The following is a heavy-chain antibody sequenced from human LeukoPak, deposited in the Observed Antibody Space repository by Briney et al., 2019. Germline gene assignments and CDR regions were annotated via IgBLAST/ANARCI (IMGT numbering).Heavy chain of an antibody. CDR3: TRAAWDY. J-gene: IGHJ4*02. V-gene: IGHV3-66*01. CDR1: GFTVSTNY. CDR2: IYSDGNT. Sequence: GGSLRLSCAASGFTVSTNYMSWVRQAPGKGLEWVSVIYSDGNTYYADSVKGRFTIFRDTSKNTVYLQMNSLRAEDTAVYYCTRAAWDYWGQGTLVTVSS.